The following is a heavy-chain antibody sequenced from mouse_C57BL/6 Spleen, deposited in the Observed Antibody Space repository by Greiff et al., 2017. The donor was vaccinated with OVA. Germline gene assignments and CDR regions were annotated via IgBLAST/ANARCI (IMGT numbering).Heavy chain of an antibody. Sequence: VMLVESGPGLVAPSQSLSITCTVSGFSLTSYGVDWVRQPPGKGLEWLGVIWSGGSTNYNSALMSRLSISKDNSKSQVFLKTNSLQTDDTAMYYCAKRRDYYGSSPFAYWGQGTLVTVSA. J-gene: IGHJ3*01. V-gene: IGHV2-9*01. CDR3: AKRRDYYGSSPFAY. D-gene: IGHD1-1*01. CDR2: IWSGGST. CDR1: GFSLTSYG.